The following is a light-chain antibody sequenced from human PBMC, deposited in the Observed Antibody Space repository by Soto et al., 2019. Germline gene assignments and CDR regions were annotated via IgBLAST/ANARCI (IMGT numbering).Light chain of an antibody. CDR3: HQYDSAPQT. Sequence: EIVLMQSPGTLSLSPGERATLSCRASQTLRRTYIAWYQQKPGQAPRVLIYGASKRATGIRDRFSGSGSGTDFSLTISRLEPEDFAVYYCHQYDSAPQTYGQGTKVDIK. J-gene: IGKJ2*01. CDR2: GAS. V-gene: IGKV3-20*01. CDR1: QTLRRTY.